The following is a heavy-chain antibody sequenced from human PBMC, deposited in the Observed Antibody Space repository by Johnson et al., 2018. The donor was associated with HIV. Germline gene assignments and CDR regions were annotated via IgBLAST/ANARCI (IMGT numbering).Heavy chain of an antibody. CDR1: GFTFSSHG. CDR2: IRYDGSNK. Sequence: QVQLVESGGGLVQPGGSLRLSCAASGFTFSSHGMHWVRQAPGKGLEGVAFIRYDGSNKYYADSVKGRFTISRDNSKNTLYLQMSSLRADDTAVYYCAKGQVARGPLDIWGQGTMVTVSS. CDR3: AKGQVARGPLDI. J-gene: IGHJ3*02. V-gene: IGHV3-30*02. D-gene: IGHD2-15*01.